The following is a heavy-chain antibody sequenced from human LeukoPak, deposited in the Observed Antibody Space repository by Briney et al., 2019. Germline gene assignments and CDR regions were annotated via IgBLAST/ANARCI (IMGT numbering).Heavy chain of an antibody. D-gene: IGHD5-12*01. CDR2: IYSGGST. V-gene: IGHV3-53*01. J-gene: IGHJ4*02. CDR1: GFTVSSNY. Sequence: GGSLRLSCAASGFTVSSNYMSWVRQAPGKGLEWVSVIYSGGSTYYADSVKRRFTISRDNSKNTLYLQMNSLRAEDTAVYYCARTVATIPFDYWGQGTLVTVSS. CDR3: ARTVATIPFDY.